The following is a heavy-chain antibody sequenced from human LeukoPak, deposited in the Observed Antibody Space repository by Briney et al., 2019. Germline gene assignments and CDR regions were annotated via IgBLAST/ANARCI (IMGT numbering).Heavy chain of an antibody. CDR1: GGSFSGYY. CDR3: ARAYDYYDSSGYSFDY. Sequence: SETLSLTCAVYGGSFSGYYWSWIRQPPGKGLEWIGEINHSGSTNYNLSLKSRVTISVDTSKNQFSLKLSSVTAADTAVYYCARAYDYYDSSGYSFDYWGQGTLVTVSS. D-gene: IGHD3-22*01. V-gene: IGHV4-34*01. CDR2: INHSGST. J-gene: IGHJ4*02.